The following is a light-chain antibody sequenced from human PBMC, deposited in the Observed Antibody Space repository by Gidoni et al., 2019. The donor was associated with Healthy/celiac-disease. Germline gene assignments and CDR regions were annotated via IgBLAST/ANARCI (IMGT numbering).Light chain of an antibody. Sequence: PGERATLSCRASQSVSSYLAWYQQKPGQAPRLLIYDASNRATGIPARFSGSGSGTDFTLTISSLEPEDFAVYYCQQRSNWPPTFGGGTKVEIK. CDR2: DAS. J-gene: IGKJ4*01. CDR3: QQRSNWPPT. CDR1: QSVSSY. V-gene: IGKV3-11*01.